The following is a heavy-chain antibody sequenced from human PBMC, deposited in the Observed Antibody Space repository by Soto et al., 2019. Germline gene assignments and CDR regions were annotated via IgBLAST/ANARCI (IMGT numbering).Heavy chain of an antibody. D-gene: IGHD4-17*01. CDR2: ISASGDNT. Sequence: SLRLSCAASGFTFSGNAMSWVRQAQGKGLEWVSSISASGDNTYYADSVKGRFTISRDNSKDTLYLQMNTLRADDTAVYYCAKLIGPTGGYWGQGTLVTVSS. CDR3: AKLIGPTGGY. V-gene: IGHV3-23*01. J-gene: IGHJ4*02. CDR1: GFTFSGNA.